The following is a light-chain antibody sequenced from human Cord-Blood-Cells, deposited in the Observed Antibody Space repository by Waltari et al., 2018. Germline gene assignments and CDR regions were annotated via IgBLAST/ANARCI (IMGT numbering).Light chain of an antibody. CDR1: SRDVGRYNL. Sequence: QSALTQPASVSGSPGQSITISCPGTSRDVGRYNLLPWYQQHPGKAPKLMIYEVSKRPSGVSNRCSGSKSGNTASLTISGLQAEDEADYYCCSYAGSSTWVFGGGTKLTVL. CDR2: EVS. CDR3: CSYAGSSTWV. V-gene: IGLV2-23*02. J-gene: IGLJ3*02.